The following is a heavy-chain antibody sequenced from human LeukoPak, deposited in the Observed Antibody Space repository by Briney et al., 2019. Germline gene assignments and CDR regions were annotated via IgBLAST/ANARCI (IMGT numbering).Heavy chain of an antibody. V-gene: IGHV3-74*01. CDR1: GFTFSDYY. D-gene: IGHD3-10*01. CDR3: SRGTYQYSSDN. CDR2: INGDGSRT. Sequence: PGGSLRLSCAASGFTFSDYYMHWVRQAPGKGLLWISHINGDGSRTGYADSVKGRFTISRDNAKNILYLQMNSLRAEDTAVYYCSRGTYQYSSDNWGQGALVTASS. J-gene: IGHJ4*02.